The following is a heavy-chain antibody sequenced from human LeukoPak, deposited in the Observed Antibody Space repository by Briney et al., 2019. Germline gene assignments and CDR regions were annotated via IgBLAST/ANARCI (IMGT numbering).Heavy chain of an antibody. D-gene: IGHD4-17*01. V-gene: IGHV3-15*07. CDR1: GFTFSSYA. Sequence: GVSLRRSCAASGFTFSSYAMNWVRQAPGKGLEWVGRIKSKTDGGTTDYAAPVKGRFTISRDDSKNTLYLQMNSLKTGDTAVYYCTAQIDYAYDYWGQGTLVTVSS. J-gene: IGHJ4*02. CDR3: TAQIDYAYDY. CDR2: IKSKTDGGTT.